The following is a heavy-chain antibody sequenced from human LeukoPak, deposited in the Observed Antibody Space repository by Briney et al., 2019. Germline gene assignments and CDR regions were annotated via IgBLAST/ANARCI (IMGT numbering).Heavy chain of an antibody. Sequence: GGSLRLSCAASGFTFSSYAMSWVRQAPGKGLEWVSAISGSGGSTYYADSVKGRFTISRDNSKNTLCLQMNSLRAEDTAVYYCAKVSPLHYYDSSGYYYLPYYYYGMDVWGQGTTVTVSS. D-gene: IGHD3-22*01. CDR2: ISGSGGST. CDR3: AKVSPLHYYDSSGYYYLPYYYYGMDV. J-gene: IGHJ6*02. V-gene: IGHV3-23*01. CDR1: GFTFSSYA.